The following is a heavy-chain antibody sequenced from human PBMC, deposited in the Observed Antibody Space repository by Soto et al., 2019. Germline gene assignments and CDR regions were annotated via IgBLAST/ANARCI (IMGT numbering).Heavy chain of an antibody. CDR3: AHRLGSSSWYDWFDP. CDR1: GFSLSTSGVG. V-gene: IGHV2-5*02. Sequence: SGPTLVNPTQTLTLTCTFSGFSLSTSGVGVGWIRQPPGKALEWLALIYWDDDKRYRPSLKSRLTISKDTSKNQVVLTVTNMDPVDTATFYCAHRLGSSSWYDWFDPWGQGTLVTVSS. D-gene: IGHD6-13*01. CDR2: IYWDDDK. J-gene: IGHJ5*02.